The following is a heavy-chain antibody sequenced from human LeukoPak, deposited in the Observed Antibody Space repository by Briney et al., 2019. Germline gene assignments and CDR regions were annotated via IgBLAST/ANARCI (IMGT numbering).Heavy chain of an antibody. CDR1: GFSLSTSGMC. CDR2: IDWDDDK. D-gene: IGHD2-2*01. CDR3: ARIYRYCSTTSCYVPDY. V-gene: IGHV2-70*11. J-gene: IGHJ4*02. Sequence: SGPALFNPTPALTLTCSFSGFSLSTSGMCVSWIRQPPGKALECLCRIDWDDDKYYSTSLKARLTISKGTSKNQVVLTMTNMDPVDTATYYCARIYRYCSTTSCYVPDYWGQGTLVTVSS.